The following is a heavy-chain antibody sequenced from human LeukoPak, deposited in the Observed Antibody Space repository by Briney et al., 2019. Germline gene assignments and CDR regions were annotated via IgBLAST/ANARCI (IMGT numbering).Heavy chain of an antibody. CDR1: GCTFTHSW. J-gene: IGHJ4*02. Sequence: PGGSLRLSCAASGCTFTHSWMSWVRQAPGKGLEWVANIKQDGSEKYYVDSVEGRFTISRDNAKNSVSLQMNSLRGEDTAVYYCVRALGSSSADYWGQGTLVTVSS. D-gene: IGHD6-6*01. CDR3: VRALGSSSADY. V-gene: IGHV3-7*01. CDR2: IKQDGSEK.